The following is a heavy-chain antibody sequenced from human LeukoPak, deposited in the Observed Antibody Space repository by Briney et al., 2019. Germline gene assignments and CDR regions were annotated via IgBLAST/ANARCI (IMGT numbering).Heavy chain of an antibody. CDR1: GFTFDDYA. D-gene: IGHD1-14*01. V-gene: IGHV3-43D*03. CDR3: AKDFATGTDPEKYYYYMDV. CDR2: ISWDGGST. Sequence: PGGSLRLSCAASGFTFDDYAMHWVRQAPGKGLEWVSLISWDGGSTYYADSVKGRFTISRDNSKNSLYLQMNSLRTEDTALYYCAKDFATGTDPEKYYYYMDVWGKGTTVTISS. J-gene: IGHJ6*03.